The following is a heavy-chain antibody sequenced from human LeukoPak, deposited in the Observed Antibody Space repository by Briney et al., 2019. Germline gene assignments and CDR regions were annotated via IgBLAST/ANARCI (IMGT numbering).Heavy chain of an antibody. Sequence: ESGPTLVKPTQTLTLTCTFSGFSLSTSGVGVGWIRQPPGKALEWLALIYWNDDKRYSPSLKSRLTITKDTSKNQVVLTMTNMDPVDTATYYCAHHSTERIVRGFDPWGQGTLVTVSS. CDR3: AHHSTERIVRGFDP. CDR1: GFSLSTSGVG. J-gene: IGHJ5*02. CDR2: IYWNDDK. D-gene: IGHD1-26*01. V-gene: IGHV2-5*01.